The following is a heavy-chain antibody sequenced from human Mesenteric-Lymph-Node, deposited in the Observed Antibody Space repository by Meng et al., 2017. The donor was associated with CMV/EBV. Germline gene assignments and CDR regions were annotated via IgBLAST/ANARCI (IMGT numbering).Heavy chain of an antibody. Sequence: GSLRLSCTVSGGSISSYYWSWIRQPPGKGLEWIGYIYYSGSTNYNPSLKSRVTISVDTSKNQFSLKLSSVTAADTAVYYCASGYLGYCSSTSCYYYYGMDVWGQGTTVTVSS. CDR3: ASGYLGYCSSTSCYYYYGMDV. CDR2: IYYSGST. J-gene: IGHJ6*02. V-gene: IGHV4-59*01. CDR1: GGSISSYY. D-gene: IGHD2-2*01.